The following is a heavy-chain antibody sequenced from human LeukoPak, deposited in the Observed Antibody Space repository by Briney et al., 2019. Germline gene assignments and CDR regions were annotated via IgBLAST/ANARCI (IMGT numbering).Heavy chain of an antibody. Sequence: SVKVSCKASGYTFTSYAMHWVRQAPGQRLEWMGWINAGNGNTKYSQKFQVRVTITRDTSASTAYMELSSLRSEDTAVYYCARSILWFGDLSGMDVWGKGTTVTVSS. D-gene: IGHD3-10*01. CDR1: GYTFTSYA. CDR2: INAGNGNT. V-gene: IGHV1-3*01. CDR3: ARSILWFGDLSGMDV. J-gene: IGHJ6*04.